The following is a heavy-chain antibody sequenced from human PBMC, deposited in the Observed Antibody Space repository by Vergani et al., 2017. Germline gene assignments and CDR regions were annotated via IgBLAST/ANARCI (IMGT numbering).Heavy chain of an antibody. V-gene: IGHV3-49*03. CDR1: GFTFGYYA. CDR2: IRSKAYGQAT. J-gene: IGHJ3*01. Sequence: VQLVESGGGVVQPGGSLRLSCAASGFTFGYYAMDWFRQAPGQGLEWVGGIRSKAYGQATIYAASVKGRFTISRDNAKNSLYLDMSSLRAEDTAVYYCVRDVRVSRTWGQGTLVAVSS. CDR3: VRDVRVSRT.